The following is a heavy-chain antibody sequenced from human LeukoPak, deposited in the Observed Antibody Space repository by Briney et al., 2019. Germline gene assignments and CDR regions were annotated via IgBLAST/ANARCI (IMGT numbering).Heavy chain of an antibody. CDR2: IDRDGSRI. CDR3: ARLLDYGTANFDC. V-gene: IGHV3-74*01. J-gene: IGHJ4*02. CDR1: GFTFSSYW. Sequence: GGSLRLSCAVSGFTFSSYWMHWVRQAPGKGLVWVSRIDRDGSRINYADSVKGRFTISRDNAKNSLYLQMNSLRAEDTAIYYCARLLDYGTANFDCWGQGTLVTVSS. D-gene: IGHD4-17*01.